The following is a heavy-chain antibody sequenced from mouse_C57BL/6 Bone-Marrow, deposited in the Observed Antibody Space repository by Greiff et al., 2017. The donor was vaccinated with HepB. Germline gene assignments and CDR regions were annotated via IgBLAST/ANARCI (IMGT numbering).Heavy chain of an antibody. V-gene: IGHV1-64*01. D-gene: IGHD1-1*01. CDR1: GYTFTSYW. CDR3: ARPCGSSYPYAMDY. Sequence: QVQLKQPGAELVKPGASVKLSCKASGYTFTSYWMHWVKQRPGQGLEWIGMIHPNSGSTNYNEKFKSKATLTVDKSSSTAYMQLSSLTSEDSAVYYCARPCGSSYPYAMDYWGQGTSVTVSS. J-gene: IGHJ4*01. CDR2: IHPNSGST.